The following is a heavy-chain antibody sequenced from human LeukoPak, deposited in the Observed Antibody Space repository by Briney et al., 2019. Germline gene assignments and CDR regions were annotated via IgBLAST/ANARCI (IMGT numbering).Heavy chain of an antibody. Sequence: ASVKVSCKASGYTFTSYDINWVRQATGQGLEWMGWMNPNSGNTGHAQKFQGRVTMTRNTSISTAYMELSSVGSEDTAVYYGARARGADYWGQGALVTVSS. CDR3: ARARGADY. CDR2: MNPNSGNT. V-gene: IGHV1-8*01. CDR1: GYTFTSYD. J-gene: IGHJ4*02.